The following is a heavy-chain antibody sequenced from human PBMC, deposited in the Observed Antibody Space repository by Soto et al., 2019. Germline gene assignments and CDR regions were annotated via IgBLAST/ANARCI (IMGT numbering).Heavy chain of an antibody. J-gene: IGHJ4*02. CDR1: GFTFDDYG. V-gene: IGHV3-20*01. CDR2: INWNGGST. D-gene: IGHD4-17*01. Sequence: PGGSLRLSCAASGFTFDDYGMSWVRQAPGKGLEWVSGINWNGGSTGYADSVKGRFTISRDNAKNSLYLQMNSLRAEDTALYHCALDHFYGDYGDKFDYRAQGTLVTGSS. CDR3: ALDHFYGDYGDKFDY.